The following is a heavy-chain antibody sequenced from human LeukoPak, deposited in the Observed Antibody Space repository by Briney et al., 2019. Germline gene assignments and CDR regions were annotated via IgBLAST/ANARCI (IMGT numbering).Heavy chain of an antibody. CDR2: IYYRRST. V-gene: IGHV4-59*01. D-gene: IGHD6-19*01. CDR1: GGSISSYYY. CDR3: ARALSSGWYGRWFDP. J-gene: IGHJ5*02. Sequence: SETLSLTCTVSGGSISSYYYWSWIRQPPGKGLEWIGYIYYRRSTNYNPSLKSRVTISLDTSKNQFSLTLSSVTAADTAVYYCARALSSGWYGRWFDPWGQGTLVTVSS.